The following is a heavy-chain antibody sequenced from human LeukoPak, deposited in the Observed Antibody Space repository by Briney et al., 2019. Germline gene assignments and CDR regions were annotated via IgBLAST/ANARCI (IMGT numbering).Heavy chain of an antibody. CDR2: IYYSGST. CDR3: ARGKSSSRWGGFAY. D-gene: IGHD6-13*01. CDR1: GGSISSYY. J-gene: IGHJ4*02. Sequence: PSETLSLTCTVSGGSISSYYWSWIRQPPGKGLEWIGYIYYSGSTTYNPSLKSRVIISVDTSKNQFSLKLSSVTAADTAVYYCARGKSSSRWGGFAYWGQGTLVTVSS. V-gene: IGHV4-59*01.